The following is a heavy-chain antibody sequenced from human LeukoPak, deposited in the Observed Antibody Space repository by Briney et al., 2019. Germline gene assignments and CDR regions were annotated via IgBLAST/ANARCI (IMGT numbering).Heavy chain of an antibody. CDR2: IIPIFGTA. Sequence: SVKVSCKASGGTFSSYAISWVRQAPGQGLEWMGGIIPIFGTANYAQKFECRVTITADESTSTAYMELSSLRSEDTAVYYCARPMSNYGGFDYWGQGTLVTVSS. D-gene: IGHD4-11*01. J-gene: IGHJ4*02. V-gene: IGHV1-69*13. CDR1: GGTFSSYA. CDR3: ARPMSNYGGFDY.